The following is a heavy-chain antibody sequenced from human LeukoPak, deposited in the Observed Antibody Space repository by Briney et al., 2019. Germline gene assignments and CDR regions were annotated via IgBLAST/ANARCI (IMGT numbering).Heavy chain of an antibody. V-gene: IGHV3-53*04. J-gene: IGHJ6*02. Sequence: PGGSLRLSCAASGFTVSSNYMSWVRQAPGKGLEWVSVIYSGGSTYYADSVKGRFTISRHNSKSTLYLQMNSLRAEDTAVYYCASGAIFGPMDVWGQGTTVTVSS. CDR3: ASGAIFGPMDV. D-gene: IGHD3-3*01. CDR2: IYSGGST. CDR1: GFTVSSNY.